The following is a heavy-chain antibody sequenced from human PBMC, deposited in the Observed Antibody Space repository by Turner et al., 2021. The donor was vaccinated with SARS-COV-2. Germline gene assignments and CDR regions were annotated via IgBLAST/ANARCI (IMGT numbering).Heavy chain of an antibody. V-gene: IGHV3-9*01. J-gene: IGHJ4*02. D-gene: IGHD6-19*01. Sequence: VQLVESGGGVVQPGRSLRLSCAASGFTFDDYAMHWVRQAPGKGLEWVSGISWNSGSIGYADSVKGRFTISRDNAKNSLYLQMNSLRAEDTALYYCAKGLGIAVAGTGADYWGQGTLVTVSS. CDR2: ISWNSGSI. CDR1: GFTFDDYA. CDR3: AKGLGIAVAGTGADY.